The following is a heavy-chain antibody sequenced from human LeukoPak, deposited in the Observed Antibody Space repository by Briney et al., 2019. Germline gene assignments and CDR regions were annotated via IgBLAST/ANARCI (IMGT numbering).Heavy chain of an antibody. D-gene: IGHD2-2*01. CDR3: ARPLPAAINYGMDV. Sequence: SETLSLACAVYGGSFSGYYWSWIRQPPGKGLEWIGEINHSGSTNYNPSLKSRATISVDTSKNQFSLKLSSVTAADTAVYYCARPLPAAINYGMDVWGQGTTVTVSS. J-gene: IGHJ6*02. V-gene: IGHV4-34*01. CDR1: GGSFSGYY. CDR2: INHSGST.